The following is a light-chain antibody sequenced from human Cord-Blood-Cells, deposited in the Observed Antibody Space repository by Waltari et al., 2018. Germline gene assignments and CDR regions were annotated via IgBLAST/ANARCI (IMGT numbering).Light chain of an antibody. J-gene: IGLJ1*01. V-gene: IGLV1-40*01. CDR1: SSNIGAGYD. Sequence: QSVLTQPPSVSGAPGQRVTISCTGRSSNIGAGYDVHWYQPRPGTAPKLLIYGNSNRPSGVPDRFSGSKSGTSASLAITGLQAEDEADYYCQSYDSSLSGFYVFGTGTKVTVL. CDR3: QSYDSSLSGFYV. CDR2: GNS.